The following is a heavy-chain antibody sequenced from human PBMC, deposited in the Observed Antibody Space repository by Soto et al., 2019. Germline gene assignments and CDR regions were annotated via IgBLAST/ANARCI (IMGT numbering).Heavy chain of an antibody. CDR3: ASAYYYDSSGYSPGGY. CDR1: GLTFSSYW. V-gene: IGHV3-7*01. D-gene: IGHD3-22*01. Sequence: PGGSLRLSCAASGLTFSSYWMSWVRQAPGKGLEWVANIKQDGSQKYYVDSVKGRFTISRDNAKNSLYLQMNSLRVEDTAVYYCASAYYYDSSGYSPGGYWGQGTLVTVPS. CDR2: IKQDGSQK. J-gene: IGHJ4*02.